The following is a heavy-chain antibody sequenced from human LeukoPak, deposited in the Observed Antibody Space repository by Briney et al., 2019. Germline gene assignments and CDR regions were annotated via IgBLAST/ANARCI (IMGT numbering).Heavy chain of an antibody. Sequence: KPSETLSLTCTVSGGSISSGGYYWSWIRQHPGKGLEWIGYIYYSGSTYYNPSLKSRVTISVDTSKNQFSLKLSSVTAADTAVYYCARDTPFYSSGYYYVSTWGQGTLVTVSS. D-gene: IGHD3-22*01. CDR2: IYYSGST. CDR3: ARDTPFYSSGYYYVST. J-gene: IGHJ5*02. CDR1: GGSISSGGYY. V-gene: IGHV4-31*03.